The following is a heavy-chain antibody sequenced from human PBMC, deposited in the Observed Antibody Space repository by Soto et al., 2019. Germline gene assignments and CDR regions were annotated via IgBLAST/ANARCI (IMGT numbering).Heavy chain of an antibody. CDR3: ARDSQSGYYGSGSYLGY. Sequence: PGGSLRLSCAASGFTFSSYAMHWVRQAPGKGLEWVAVISYDGSNKYYADSVKGRFTISRDNSKNTLYLQMNSLRAEDTAVYYCARDSQSGYYGSGSYLGYWGQGTLVTVSS. CDR2: ISYDGSNK. D-gene: IGHD3-10*01. J-gene: IGHJ4*02. V-gene: IGHV3-30-3*01. CDR1: GFTFSSYA.